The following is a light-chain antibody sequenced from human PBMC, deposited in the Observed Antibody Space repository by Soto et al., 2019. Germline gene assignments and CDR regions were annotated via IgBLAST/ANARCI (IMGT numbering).Light chain of an antibody. CDR1: QSITNW. Sequence: DIQMTQSPSTLSASVGDRLSITCRASQSITNWLAWYQQKPGKAPKLLIYKASSLQSEVPSRFSGSASGTEFTLTISSLQPDDFATYYCQQYSSYWTFGQGTKVDIK. J-gene: IGKJ1*01. CDR3: QQYSSYWT. CDR2: KAS. V-gene: IGKV1-5*03.